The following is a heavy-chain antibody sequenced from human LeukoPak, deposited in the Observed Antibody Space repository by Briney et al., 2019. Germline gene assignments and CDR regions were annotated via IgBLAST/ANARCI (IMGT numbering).Heavy chain of an antibody. CDR2: INPNSGGT. CDR3: ARDHNGDRAAAGPFDY. D-gene: IGHD6-13*01. V-gene: IGHV1-2*02. CDR1: GYTFTSYY. J-gene: IGHJ4*02. Sequence: ASVKVSCKASGYTFTSYYMHWVRQAPGQGLEWMGWINPNSGGTNYAQKFQGRVTMTRDTSISTAYMELSRLRSDDTAVYYCARDHNGDRAAAGPFDYWGQGTLVTVSS.